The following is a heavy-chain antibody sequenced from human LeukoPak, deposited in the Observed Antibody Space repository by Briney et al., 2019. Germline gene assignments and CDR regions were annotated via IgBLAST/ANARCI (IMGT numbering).Heavy chain of an antibody. CDR1: GYTFTGYY. J-gene: IGHJ4*02. CDR3: ARDKEDYGANRGFDY. CDR2: ISAYNGNT. Sequence: ASVKVSCKASGYTFTGYYMHWVRQAPGQGLEWMGWISAYNGNTNYAQKLQGRVTMTTDTSTSTAYMGLSSLRSEDTAVYYCARDKEDYGANRGFDYWGQGTLVTVSS. V-gene: IGHV1-18*04. D-gene: IGHD4-17*01.